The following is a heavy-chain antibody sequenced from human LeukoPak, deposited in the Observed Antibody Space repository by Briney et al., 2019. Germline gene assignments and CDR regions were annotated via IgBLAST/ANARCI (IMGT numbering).Heavy chain of an antibody. J-gene: IGHJ4*02. V-gene: IGHV1-18*01. CDR1: GYTFTSYP. D-gene: IGHD4-17*01. CDR3: ARGYDYGDYVGDFDY. CDR2: ASVYNSNT. Sequence: VASVKVSCKASGYTFTSYPISWVRQAPGQGLEWMGWASVYNSNTKYAQNVQGRVTMTTDRSTSTAYMELRSLRSDDTAVYYCARGYDYGDYVGDFDYWGQGTLVTVSS.